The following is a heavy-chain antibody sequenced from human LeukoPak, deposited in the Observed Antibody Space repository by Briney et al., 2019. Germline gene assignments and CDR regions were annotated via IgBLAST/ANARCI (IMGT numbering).Heavy chain of an antibody. V-gene: IGHV3-30*01. CDR1: GFTFSSYA. Sequence: GRSLRLSCAASGFTFSSYAVHWVRQAPGKGLEWVAVISYGGDNKYYADSVKGRFTISRDNSKNTLYLQMNSLRAEDTAVYYCARDFEAHDLRPIGYWGQGTLVTVSS. CDR2: ISYGGDNK. D-gene: IGHD3-3*01. CDR3: ARDFEAHDLRPIGY. J-gene: IGHJ4*02.